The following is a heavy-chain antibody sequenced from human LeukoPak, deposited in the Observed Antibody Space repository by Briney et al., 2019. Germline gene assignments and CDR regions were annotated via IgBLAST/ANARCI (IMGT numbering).Heavy chain of an antibody. V-gene: IGHV1-18*01. J-gene: IGHJ6*02. CDR1: GYTLTSYG. Sequence: ASVKVSCKASGYTLTSYGISWVRQAPGQGLEWMGWISAYNGNTNYAQKLQGRVTMTTDTSTSTAYMELRSLRSDDTAVYYCARDVDGYDFWSGYYGYYGMDVWGQGTTVIVSS. CDR2: ISAYNGNT. D-gene: IGHD3-3*01. CDR3: ARDVDGYDFWSGYYGYYGMDV.